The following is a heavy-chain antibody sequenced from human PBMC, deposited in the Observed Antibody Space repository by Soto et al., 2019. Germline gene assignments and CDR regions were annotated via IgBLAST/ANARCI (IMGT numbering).Heavy chain of an antibody. CDR3: ASRMRYCSSTSCSFDY. CDR2: IIPILGIA. V-gene: IGHV1-69*02. J-gene: IGHJ4*02. Sequence: ASVKVSCKASGGTFSSYTISWVRQAPGQGLEWMGRIIPILGIANYAQKFQGRVTITADKSTSTAYMELSSLRSEDTAVYYCASRMRYCSSTSCSFDYWGQGTLVTVSS. D-gene: IGHD2-2*01. CDR1: GGTFSSYT.